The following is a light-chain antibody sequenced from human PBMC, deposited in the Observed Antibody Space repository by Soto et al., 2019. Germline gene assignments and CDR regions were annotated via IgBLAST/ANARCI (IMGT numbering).Light chain of an antibody. CDR3: QQDHNYPPWT. CDR1: QRINSW. J-gene: IGKJ1*01. CDR2: KAS. Sequence: DIQMTQSPSTLSAFIGDRVTITCRASQRINSWLAWYQQKPGKAPKLLIYKASSLESGGLSRFSGSGSGTEFTLTISSLQPDDFATYYCQQDHNYPPWTFGQGTTVEMK. V-gene: IGKV1-5*03.